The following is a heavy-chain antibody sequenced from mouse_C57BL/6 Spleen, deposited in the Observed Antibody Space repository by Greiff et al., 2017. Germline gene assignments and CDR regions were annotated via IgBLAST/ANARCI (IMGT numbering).Heavy chain of an antibody. V-gene: IGHV1-22*01. J-gene: IGHJ4*01. Sequence: EVQLQESGPELVKPGASVKMSCKASGYTFTDYNMHWVKQSHGKSLEWIGYINPNNGGTSYNQKFKGKATLTVNKSSSTAYMELRSLTSEDSAVYYCARRDITTVVARDYYAMDYWGQGTSVTVSS. D-gene: IGHD1-1*01. CDR2: INPNNGGT. CDR1: GYTFTDYN. CDR3: ARRDITTVVARDYYAMDY.